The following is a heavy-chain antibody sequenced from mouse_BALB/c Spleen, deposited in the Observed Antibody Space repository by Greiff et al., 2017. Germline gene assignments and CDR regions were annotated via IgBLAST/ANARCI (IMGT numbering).Heavy chain of an antibody. CDR3: ARHGYDYDRVMDY. Sequence: EVKVVESGGGLVKPGGSLKLSCAASGFTFSSYAMSWVRQTPEKRLEWVATISSGGSYTYYPDSVKGRFTISRDNAKNTLYLQMSSLRSEDTAMYYCARHGYDYDRVMDYWGQGTSVTVSS. CDR1: GFTFSSYA. D-gene: IGHD2-4*01. J-gene: IGHJ4*01. CDR2: ISSGGSYT. V-gene: IGHV5-9-3*01.